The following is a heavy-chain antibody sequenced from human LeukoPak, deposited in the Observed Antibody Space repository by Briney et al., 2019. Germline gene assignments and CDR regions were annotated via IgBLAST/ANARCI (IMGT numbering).Heavy chain of an antibody. J-gene: IGHJ4*02. V-gene: IGHV3-23*01. CDR1: GFTFSSYA. Sequence: GGSLRLSCAASGFTFSSYAMSWVRQAPGKWLEWVSAINSGGDDTHYADSVQGRFTISRDNSKNTLYLQMNSLRAEDTAIYYCAKALSASHYNFDYWGQGTLVTVSS. CDR2: INSGGDDT. D-gene: IGHD4-11*01. CDR3: AKALSASHYNFDY.